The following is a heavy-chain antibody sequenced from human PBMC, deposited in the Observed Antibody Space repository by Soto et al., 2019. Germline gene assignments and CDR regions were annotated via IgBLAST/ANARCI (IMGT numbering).Heavy chain of an antibody. Sequence: VQLLESGGGLVQPGGSLRLSCAASGFTFSSYAMRWVRQAPGKGLEWVSAISGSGGTTYYADSVKGLFTFSRDNSKTTLYLQMNSLRAEDTAVYYCAKTASGWFSAFDIWGQGTMVTVSS. J-gene: IGHJ3*02. CDR2: ISGSGGTT. V-gene: IGHV3-23*01. D-gene: IGHD6-13*01. CDR1: GFTFSSYA. CDR3: AKTASGWFSAFDI.